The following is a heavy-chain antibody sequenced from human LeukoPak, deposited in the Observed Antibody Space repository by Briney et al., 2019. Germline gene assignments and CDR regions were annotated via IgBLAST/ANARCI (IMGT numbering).Heavy chain of an antibody. Sequence: ASVKVSCKSSGYTFTTFCIHWVRQAPGQGLEWLGMINPSSGSTRLAQKSKDRVTMTRDMSTNTVYMEVSGLRFEDTALYYCARATRGYDSGRDFDYWGQGTLVTVSS. CDR1: GYTFTTFC. D-gene: IGHD3-10*01. J-gene: IGHJ4*02. CDR2: INPSSGST. V-gene: IGHV1-46*01. CDR3: ARATRGYDSGRDFDY.